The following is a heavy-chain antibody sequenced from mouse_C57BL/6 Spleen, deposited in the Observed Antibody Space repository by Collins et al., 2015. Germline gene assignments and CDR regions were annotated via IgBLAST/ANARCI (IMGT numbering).Heavy chain of an antibody. V-gene: IGHV1-15*01. J-gene: IGHJ2*01. D-gene: IGHD1-1*01. CDR3: TRKEFYYYGSSPYYFDY. CDR2: IDPETGGT. Sequence: GAELVRPGASVTLSCKASGYTFTDYEMHWVKQTPVHGLEWIGAIDPETGGTAYNQKFKGKAILTADKSSSIAYMELRSLTSEDSAVYYCTRKEFYYYGSSPYYFDYWGQGTTLTVSP. CDR1: GYTFTDYE.